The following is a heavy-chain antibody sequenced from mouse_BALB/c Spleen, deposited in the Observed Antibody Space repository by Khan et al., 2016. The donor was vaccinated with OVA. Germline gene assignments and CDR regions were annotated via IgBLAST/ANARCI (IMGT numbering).Heavy chain of an antibody. CDR2: IYPGDGDT. CDR1: GYTFTTYW. D-gene: IGHD2-4*01. Sequence: QVQLQQSGAELARPGASVKLSCKASGYTFTTYWMQWIKQRPGQGLEWIGAIYPGDGDTRYTQKFKGKATLTADQSSSTAYMQLSNLASEDPAVDYCAGGGGYYDDDGWFTSWGQGTLVTVSA. CDR3: AGGGGYYDDDGWFTS. V-gene: IGHV1-87*01. J-gene: IGHJ3*01.